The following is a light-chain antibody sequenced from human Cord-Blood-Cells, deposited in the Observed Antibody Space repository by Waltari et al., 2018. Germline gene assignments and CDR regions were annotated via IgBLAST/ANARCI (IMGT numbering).Light chain of an antibody. CDR1: QSVSSSY. CDR2: GAS. V-gene: IGKV3-20*01. CDR3: QQYGSSPRT. J-gene: IGKJ1*01. Sequence: EFVLTQSPGTLSLSTGERASLSCRASQSVSSSYLAWYQQKPGQAPRLLIYGASSRATGIPDRFSGSGSGTDFTLTISRLEPEDFAVYYCQQYGSSPRTFGQGTKVEIK.